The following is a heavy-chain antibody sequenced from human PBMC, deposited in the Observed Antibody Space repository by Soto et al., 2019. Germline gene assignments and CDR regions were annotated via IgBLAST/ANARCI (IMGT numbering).Heavy chain of an antibody. CDR1: GDSIGSYY. J-gene: IGHJ4*02. CDR3: ARKRIAVTGPFDS. D-gene: IGHD6-19*01. V-gene: IGHV4-59*01. CDR2: IYYSGST. Sequence: XETLCLTCTVSGDSIGSYYWSWIRQPPGKGLEWIGYIYYSGSTNYNPSLKSRVAISIDTSKNQFSLNLTSVTAADTAVYYCARKRIAVTGPFDSWGQGTVVTVSS.